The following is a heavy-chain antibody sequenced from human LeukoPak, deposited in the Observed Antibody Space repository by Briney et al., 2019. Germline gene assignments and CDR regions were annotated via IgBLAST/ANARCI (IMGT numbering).Heavy chain of an antibody. J-gene: IGHJ4*02. CDR2: IYYSGST. CDR3: ARWAVFYFDY. CDR1: GGSISSYY. D-gene: IGHD3-16*01. Sequence: SETLSLTCTVSGGSISSYYWSWIRQPPGKGLEWIGYIYYSGSTNYNPSLKSRVTISVDTFKNQFSLKLSSVTAADTAVYYCARWAVFYFDYWGQGTLVTVSS. V-gene: IGHV4-59*01.